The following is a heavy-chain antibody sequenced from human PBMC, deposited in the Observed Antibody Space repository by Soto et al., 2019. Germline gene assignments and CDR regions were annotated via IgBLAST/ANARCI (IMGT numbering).Heavy chain of an antibody. V-gene: IGHV4-61*01. J-gene: IGHJ5*02. CDR3: AREGVFGSSSWYGSWFDP. CDR1: GGSVSSGSYY. D-gene: IGHD6-13*01. Sequence: SETLSLTCTVSGGSVSSGSYYWSWIRQPPGKGLEWIGYIYYSGSTNYNPSLKSRVTISVDTSKNQFSLKLSSVAAADTAVYYCAREGVFGSSSWYGSWFDPWGQGTLVTVSS. CDR2: IYYSGST.